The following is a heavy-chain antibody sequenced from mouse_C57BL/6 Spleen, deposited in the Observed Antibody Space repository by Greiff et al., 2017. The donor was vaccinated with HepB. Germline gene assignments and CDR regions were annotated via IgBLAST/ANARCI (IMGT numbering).Heavy chain of an antibody. V-gene: IGHV5-17*01. CDR1: GFTFSDYG. CDR3: AREYDYDGDWYFDV. D-gene: IGHD2-4*01. Sequence: EVKLMESGGGLVKPGGSLKLSCAASGFTFSDYGMHWVRQAPEKGLEWVAYISSGSSTIYYADTVKGRFTISRDNAKNTLFLQMTSLRSEDTAMYYCAREYDYDGDWYFDVWGTGTTVTVSS. J-gene: IGHJ1*03. CDR2: ISSGSSTI.